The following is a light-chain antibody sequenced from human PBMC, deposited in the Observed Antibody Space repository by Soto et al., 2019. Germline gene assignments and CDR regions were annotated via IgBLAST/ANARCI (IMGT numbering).Light chain of an antibody. CDR1: QSVSSSY. J-gene: IGKJ4*01. CDR2: GAS. V-gene: IGKV3-20*01. Sequence: EIVLTQSPGTLSLSPGERATLSCRASQSVSSSYLAWYQQKPGQAPRLLIYGASSRATGIPDRFSGSGSGTDFTLTINSLQPEDFATYYCQQADSFPLTFGGGTKVDI. CDR3: QQADSFPLT.